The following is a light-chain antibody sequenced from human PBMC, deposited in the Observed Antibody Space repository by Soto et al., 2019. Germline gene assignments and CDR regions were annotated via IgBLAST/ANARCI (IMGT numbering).Light chain of an antibody. CDR2: AVS. Sequence: EIVMTQSPAPLSVSQGERATLSCRASQSVSSNLAWFQQKPGQAPRLLLYAVSTRAAGVPGRFSGSGSGTEFTLTISSLQSEDSTVYYCQQHKHWPSFGQGTKLEIK. CDR1: QSVSSN. V-gene: IGKV3-15*01. CDR3: QQHKHWPS. J-gene: IGKJ2*01.